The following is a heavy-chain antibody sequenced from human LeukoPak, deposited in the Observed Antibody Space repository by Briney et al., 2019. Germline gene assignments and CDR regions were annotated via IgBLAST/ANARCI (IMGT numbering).Heavy chain of an antibody. V-gene: IGHV1-2*02. D-gene: IGHD6-13*01. J-gene: IGHJ4*02. Sequence: ASVKVSCKASGYTFTGYYMHWVRQAPGQGLEWMGWINPNSGGTNYAQKFQGRVTMTRDTSISTAYMELSRLRSDDTAVYYCARGMDSSSWYLDYWGQGTLVTVSS. CDR2: INPNSGGT. CDR3: ARGMDSSSWYLDY. CDR1: GYTFTGYY.